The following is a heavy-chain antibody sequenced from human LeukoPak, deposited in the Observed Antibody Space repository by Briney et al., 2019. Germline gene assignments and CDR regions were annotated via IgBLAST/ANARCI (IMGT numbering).Heavy chain of an antibody. CDR2: ISSSSSYI. J-gene: IGHJ4*02. Sequence: GGSLRLSCAASGFTFSSYWMNWVRQAPGKGLEWVSSISSSSSYIYYADSVKGRFTISRDNAKNSLYLQMNSLRAEDTAVYYCAHSSSWRGSEFDYWGQGTLVTVSS. V-gene: IGHV3-21*01. CDR3: AHSSSWRGSEFDY. D-gene: IGHD6-13*01. CDR1: GFTFSSYW.